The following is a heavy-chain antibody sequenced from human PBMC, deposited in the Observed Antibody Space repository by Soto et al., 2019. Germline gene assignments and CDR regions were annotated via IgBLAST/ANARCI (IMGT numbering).Heavy chain of an antibody. CDR3: VRDRDWAFDI. V-gene: IGHV3-23*01. CDR2: LYGSGRGI. CDR1: GFTFSTHA. Sequence: GGSLRLSCAAPGFTFSTHAMIWARQAPGRGLEWVSGLYGSGRGIFYADSVKGRFTISRDNSDNSVHLQMNSLRVEDTALYYCVRDRDWAFDIWGQGTMVTVSS. J-gene: IGHJ3*02. D-gene: IGHD3-9*01.